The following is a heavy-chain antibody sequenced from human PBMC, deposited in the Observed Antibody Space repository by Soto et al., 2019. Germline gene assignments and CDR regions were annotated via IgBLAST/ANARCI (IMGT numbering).Heavy chain of an antibody. CDR2: ISAYNGNT. D-gene: IGHD3-16*01. J-gene: IGHJ4*02. V-gene: IGHV1-18*01. Sequence: QVQLVQSGAEVKKPGASVKVSCKASGYTFTNFGISWVRQAPGQGLEWMGWISAYNGNTNSAQKFQDRVTMTTDTSTSTAYMELRSLRYHDTAIYYCARRGTPIDYWGQGTLVTVSS. CDR3: ARRGTPIDY. CDR1: GYTFTNFG.